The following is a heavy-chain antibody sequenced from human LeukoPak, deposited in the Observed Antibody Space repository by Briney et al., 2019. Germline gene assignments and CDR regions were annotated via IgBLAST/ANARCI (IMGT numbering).Heavy chain of an antibody. Sequence: GGSLRVSCAASRFTFSNYWMNWVRQAPGKGLEWVANIKQDGSEKYYVDSVKGRFTISRDNAKNSLYLQMNSLRTEDTAVYYCARDPATIMVVTDMNGFDIWGQGTLVTVSS. CDR1: RFTFSNYW. V-gene: IGHV3-7*05. J-gene: IGHJ3*02. D-gene: IGHD2-21*02. CDR2: IKQDGSEK. CDR3: ARDPATIMVVTDMNGFDI.